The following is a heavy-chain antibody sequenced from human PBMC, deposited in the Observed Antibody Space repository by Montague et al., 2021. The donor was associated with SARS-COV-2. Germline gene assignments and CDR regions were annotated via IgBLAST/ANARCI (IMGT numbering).Heavy chain of an antibody. V-gene: IGHV1-18*01. Sequence: SVKVSCKASGYTFTSYGISWVRQAPGQGLEWMGWVSAYNGDTHYAQKLQDRVTTATVTSTSTAYMELRSLTSDDTAMYYCARRGFYFWFDPWGQGTLVTVSS. D-gene: IGHD2/OR15-2a*01. CDR1: GYTFTSYG. CDR3: ARRGFYFWFDP. J-gene: IGHJ5*02. CDR2: VSAYNGDT.